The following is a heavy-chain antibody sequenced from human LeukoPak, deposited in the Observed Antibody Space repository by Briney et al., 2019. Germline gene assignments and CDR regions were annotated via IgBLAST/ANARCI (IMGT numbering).Heavy chain of an antibody. J-gene: IGHJ6*02. CDR2: INHSGST. CDR3: ARGSIAVAGRGAYYYYYGMDV. Sequence: SETLSLTCAVYGGSFSGYYWSWIRQPPGKGLEWIGEINHSGSTNYNPSLKSRVTISVDTSKNQFSLKLSSVTAADTAVYCCARGSIAVAGRGAYYYYYGMDVWGQGTTVTVSS. V-gene: IGHV4-34*01. CDR1: GGSFSGYY. D-gene: IGHD6-19*01.